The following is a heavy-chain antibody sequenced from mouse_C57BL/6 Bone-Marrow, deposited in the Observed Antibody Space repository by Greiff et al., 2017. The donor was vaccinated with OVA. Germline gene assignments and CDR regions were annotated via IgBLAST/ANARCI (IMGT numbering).Heavy chain of an antibody. J-gene: IGHJ2*01. CDR2: IYPSDSET. D-gene: IGHD1-2*01. CDR3: VPLLRFDY. Sequence: QVQLKQPGAELVRPGSSVKLSCKASGYTFTSYWMDWVKQRPGQGLEWIGNIYPSDSETHYNQKFKDKATLTVDKSSSTAYMQLSSLTSEDSAVYYCVPLLRFDYWGQGTTLTVSS. CDR1: GYTFTSYW. V-gene: IGHV1-61*01.